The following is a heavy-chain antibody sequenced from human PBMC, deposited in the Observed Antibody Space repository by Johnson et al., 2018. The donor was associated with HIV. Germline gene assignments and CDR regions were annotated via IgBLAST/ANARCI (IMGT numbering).Heavy chain of an antibody. V-gene: IGHV3-9*01. CDR2: ISLNSVTK. CDR1: GFTFSNFA. Sequence: VQLVESGGGVVQPGRSLRLSCAASGFTFSNFAMNWVRLVPGKGLEWVSGISLNSVTKAYVDSVKGRFTISRDNAKNSLYLQMNRLRAEDTAVYYCARDVHMERYYDSSGYPPPHAVDIWGQGTMVTVSS. CDR3: ARDVHMERYYDSSGYPPPHAVDI. D-gene: IGHD3-22*01. J-gene: IGHJ3*02.